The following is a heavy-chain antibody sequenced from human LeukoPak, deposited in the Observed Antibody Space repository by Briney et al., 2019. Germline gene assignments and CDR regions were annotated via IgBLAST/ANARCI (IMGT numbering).Heavy chain of an antibody. CDR3: ARQSDIYSYAFDV. CDR1: GFTFSTHW. Sequence: PGGSLRLSCAASGFTFSTHWMTWVRQAPGKGLEWVANIGQDGTVKNYVDSLRARFTNSGDNAKNSLYLLMDNLRAEDTALYFCARQSDIYSYAFDVWGQGTTVTVSS. D-gene: IGHD2-15*01. V-gene: IGHV3-7*01. CDR2: IGQDGTVK. J-gene: IGHJ6*02.